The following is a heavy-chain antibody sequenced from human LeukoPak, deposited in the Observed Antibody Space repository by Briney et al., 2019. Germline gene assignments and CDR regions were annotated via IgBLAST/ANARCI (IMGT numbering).Heavy chain of an antibody. V-gene: IGHV1-2*02. J-gene: IGHJ4*02. CDR1: GFTFTGYQ. D-gene: IGHD3-22*01. CDR3: ARDDRSYSTDF. CDR2: ISPKSGDA. Sequence: GASVKVSCKASGFTFTGYQMHWVRQAPGQGLEWMGWISPKSGDASYAQKFQGRVTLTRDTSISIAYMELSWLRSDDTAVYYCARDDRSYSTDFWGQGTLVTVSS.